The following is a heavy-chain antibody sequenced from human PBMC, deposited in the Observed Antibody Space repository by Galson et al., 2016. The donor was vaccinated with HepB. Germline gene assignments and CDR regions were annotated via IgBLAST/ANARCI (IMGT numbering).Heavy chain of an antibody. V-gene: IGHV3-66*01. CDR2: IYSGGDT. J-gene: IGHJ4*02. CDR1: GVTVSNNY. CDR3: ARNVPVTKFGF. Sequence: SLRLSCAASGVTVSNNYMSWVRQAPGKGLECVSLIYSGGDTYDADSVKGKFTISRDNSKNTALLHMNSLRAEETAVYYCARNVPVTKFGFWGQGTLVTVSS. D-gene: IGHD3-9*01.